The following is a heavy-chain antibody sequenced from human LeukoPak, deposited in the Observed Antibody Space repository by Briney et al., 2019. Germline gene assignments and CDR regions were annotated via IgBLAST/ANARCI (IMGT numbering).Heavy chain of an antibody. Sequence: GESLKISCKGSGYSFTSYWIGWVRQMPGKGLEWMGIIYPGDSDTRYSPSFQGQVTISADKSISTAYLQWSSLKASDTAMYYCARQSAPPAAGPTIDYWGQGTLVTVSS. CDR1: GYSFTSYW. V-gene: IGHV5-51*01. CDR2: IYPGDSDT. D-gene: IGHD6-13*01. CDR3: ARQSAPPAAGPTIDY. J-gene: IGHJ4*02.